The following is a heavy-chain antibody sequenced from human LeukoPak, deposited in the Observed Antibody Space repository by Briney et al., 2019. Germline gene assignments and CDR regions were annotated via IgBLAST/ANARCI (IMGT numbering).Heavy chain of an antibody. CDR2: ISGSGGST. J-gene: IGHJ4*02. Sequence: GGSLRLSCAASGFTFSSYAMSWVRQAPGRGLEWVSAISGSGGSTYYADSVKGRFTISRDNSKNTLYLQMNSLRAEDTAVYYCAKVSSSWTETYYFDYWGQGTLVTVSS. V-gene: IGHV3-23*01. D-gene: IGHD6-13*01. CDR1: GFTFSSYA. CDR3: AKVSSSWTETYYFDY.